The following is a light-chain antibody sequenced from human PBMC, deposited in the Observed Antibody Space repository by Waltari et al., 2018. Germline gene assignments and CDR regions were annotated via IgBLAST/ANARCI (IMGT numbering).Light chain of an antibody. CDR2: DVS. CDR3: SSYIGSSTLEL. V-gene: IGLV2-14*03. Sequence: QSALTQPASVSGSPGQSVTISCPGTSSDVGGYNYVSWYQQHPGKAPKLMIFDVSYRPSGVSDRFSGSKSGNTASLTISGLQAEDEADYYCSSYIGSSTLELFGGGTSLTVL. CDR1: SSDVGGYNY. J-gene: IGLJ2*01.